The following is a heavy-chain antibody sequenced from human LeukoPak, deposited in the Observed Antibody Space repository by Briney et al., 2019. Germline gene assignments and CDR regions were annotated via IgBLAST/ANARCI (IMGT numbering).Heavy chain of an antibody. D-gene: IGHD4-17*01. V-gene: IGHV3-9*01. J-gene: IGHJ4*02. Sequence: GGSLRLSCAASGFTFDDYAMHWVRQAPGKGLEWVSGISWNSGSIGYADSVKGRFTISRDNSKNTLYLQMNSLRAEDTAVYYCAKEGDDYGDLGGQGTLVTVSS. CDR1: GFTFDDYA. CDR3: AKEGDDYGDL. CDR2: ISWNSGSI.